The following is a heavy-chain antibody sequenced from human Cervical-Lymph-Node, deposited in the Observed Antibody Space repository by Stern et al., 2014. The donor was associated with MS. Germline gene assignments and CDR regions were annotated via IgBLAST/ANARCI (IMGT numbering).Heavy chain of an antibody. D-gene: IGHD5-12*01. CDR2: VYYGGNT. V-gene: IGHV4-59*01. Sequence: QVQLQASGPGLVRPSETLSLTCAVSGASLNSYYWSWIRLPPGKGLEWIGYVYYGGNTNYSPSLKRRVTISAETSKDQFSLNLRSGTAADTAIYYCAVGSGYGLFEVWGQGSLVTVSS. CDR3: AVGSGYGLFEV. CDR1: GASLNSYY. J-gene: IGHJ4*02.